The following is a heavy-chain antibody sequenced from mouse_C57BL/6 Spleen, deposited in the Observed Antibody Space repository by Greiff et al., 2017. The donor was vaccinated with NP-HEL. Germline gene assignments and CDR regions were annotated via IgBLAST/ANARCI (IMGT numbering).Heavy chain of an antibody. D-gene: IGHD2-3*01. Sequence: EVQLQQSGGDLVKPGGSLKLSCAASGFTFSHYGMSWVRQTPGKRLEWVATISSGGGYTYYPASVKGRFAISRDNAKNTLYLQMSSLKSEDTAMYYCARHDGFLWYFDVWGTGTTVTVSS. CDR3: ARHDGFLWYFDV. V-gene: IGHV5-6*01. CDR1: GFTFSHYG. CDR2: ISSGGGYT. J-gene: IGHJ1*03.